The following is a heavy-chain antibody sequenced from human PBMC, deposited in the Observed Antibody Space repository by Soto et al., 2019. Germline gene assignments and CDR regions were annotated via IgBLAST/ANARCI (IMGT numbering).Heavy chain of an antibody. CDR1: GFTFRSYG. D-gene: IGHD3-22*01. V-gene: IGHV3-30*18. CDR2: ISYDGSNK. CDR3: AKDLDSSLAQ. Sequence: QVQLVESGGGVVQPGRSLRLSCAASGFTFRSYGMHWVRQAPGKGLEWVAVISYDGSNKYYADSVKGRFTISRDNSKNTLYLQMNSLSAEDTAVYYCAKDLDSSLAQWGQGTLVTVSS. J-gene: IGHJ4*02.